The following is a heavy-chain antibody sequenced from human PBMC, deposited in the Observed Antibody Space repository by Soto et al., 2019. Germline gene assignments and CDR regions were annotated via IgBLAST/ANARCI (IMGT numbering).Heavy chain of an antibody. CDR3: ARSALFGVYDAFDI. V-gene: IGHV4-59*08. Sequence: SETLSLTCAVYGGSFSGYYWSWIRQPPGKGLEWIGYIYYSGSTNYNPSLKSRVTISVDTSKNQFSLKLSSVTAADTAVYYCARSALFGVYDAFDIWGQGTMVTVSS. CDR1: GGSFSGYY. J-gene: IGHJ3*02. D-gene: IGHD3-10*01. CDR2: IYYSGST.